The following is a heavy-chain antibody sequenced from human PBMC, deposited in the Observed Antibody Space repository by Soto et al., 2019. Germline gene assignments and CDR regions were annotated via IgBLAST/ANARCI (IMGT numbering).Heavy chain of an antibody. CDR3: ARGDRGGSGSPASYYYSGLDV. CDR1: GFTFSSYA. CDR2: VSAGGDMT. Sequence: DVQLLESGGHLVQPGGSLRLSCAASGFTFSSYAMSWVRQAPGKGLEWVSSVSAGGDMTYYSDSVQGRFTISRDNANNALFLQMNRLRIEDTALYYCARGDRGGSGSPASYYYSGLDVWGQGTTVTVS. J-gene: IGHJ6*02. V-gene: IGHV3-23*01. D-gene: IGHD3-10*01.